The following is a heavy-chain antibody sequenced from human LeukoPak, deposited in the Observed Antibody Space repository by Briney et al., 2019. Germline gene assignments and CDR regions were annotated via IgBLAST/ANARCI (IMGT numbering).Heavy chain of an antibody. CDR3: AKDWPVSGDHYSPFDY. CDR1: GFTFSSHA. CDR2: IGRSGTNT. V-gene: IGHV3-23*01. D-gene: IGHD4-11*01. J-gene: IGHJ4*02. Sequence: GGSLRLSCAASGFTFSSHAMSWVRQAPGMGLEWVAAIGRSGTNTYYVDSVKGRFTISRDSSKNTLHLQMDSLRAEDTAVYYCAKDWPVSGDHYSPFDYWGQGTLVTVSS.